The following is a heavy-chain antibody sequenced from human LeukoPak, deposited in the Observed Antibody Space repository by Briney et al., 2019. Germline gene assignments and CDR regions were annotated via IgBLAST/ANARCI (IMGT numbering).Heavy chain of an antibody. CDR3: ARDGSRDSSGSFDY. J-gene: IGHJ4*02. V-gene: IGHV1-69*05. D-gene: IGHD3-22*01. Sequence: ASVKVSCKASGGTFSSYAISWVRQAPGQGLEWMGGIIPIFGTANYAQKFRGRVTITTDESTSTAYMELSSLRSEDTAVYYCARDGSRDSSGSFDYWGQGTLVTVSS. CDR2: IIPIFGTA. CDR1: GGTFSSYA.